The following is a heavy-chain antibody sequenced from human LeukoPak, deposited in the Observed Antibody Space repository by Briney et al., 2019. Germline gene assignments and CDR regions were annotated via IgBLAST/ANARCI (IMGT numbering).Heavy chain of an antibody. CDR2: INQDGGGR. D-gene: IGHD2-2*01. V-gene: IGHV3-7*01. CDR3: ATRYCSIAACRASSYKCMDD. Sequence: TGGSLRLSCAASGFTFSYNWMTWVRQAPGKGLEWVANINQDGGGRYYADSVQGRFIISRDNAQNSVHLQMNSLRAEDTAVYYCATRYCSIAACRASSYKCMDDWGKGTTVIVSS. J-gene: IGHJ6*04. CDR1: GFTFSYNW.